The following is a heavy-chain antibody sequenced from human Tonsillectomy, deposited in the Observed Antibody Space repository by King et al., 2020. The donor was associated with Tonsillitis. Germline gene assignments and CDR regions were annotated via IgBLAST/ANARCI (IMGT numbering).Heavy chain of an antibody. CDR3: ARERVINSGYFDY. CDR2: IYSGGST. Sequence: EQLVQSGGGLVQPGGSLRLSCAASGFTVSSNYMSWVRQAPGKGLEWVSVIYSGGSTYYADSVKGRFTISRDNSKNTLYLQMNSLGTEDTAVYYCARERVINSGYFDYWGQGXLVTVSS. CDR1: GFTVSSNY. J-gene: IGHJ4*02. V-gene: IGHV3-66*01.